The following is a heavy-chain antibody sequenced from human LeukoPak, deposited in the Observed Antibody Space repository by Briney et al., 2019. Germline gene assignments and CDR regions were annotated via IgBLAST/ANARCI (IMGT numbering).Heavy chain of an antibody. J-gene: IGHJ5*02. CDR3: ARERLSPNWFDP. CDR1: GGTFSSYA. CDR2: INAGNGNT. V-gene: IGHV1-3*01. D-gene: IGHD4/OR15-4a*01. Sequence: ASVKVSCKASGGTFSSYAISWVRQAPGQRLEWMGWINAGNGNTKYSQKFQGRVTITRDTSASTAYMELSSLRSEDTAVYYCARERLSPNWFDPWGQGTLVTVSS.